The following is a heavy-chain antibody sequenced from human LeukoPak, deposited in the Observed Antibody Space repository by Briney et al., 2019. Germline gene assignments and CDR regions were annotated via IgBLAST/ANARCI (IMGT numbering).Heavy chain of an antibody. D-gene: IGHD2-2*02. J-gene: IGHJ6*03. CDR1: GGSISSYY. CDR2: IYTSGST. CDR3: ARDRADCSSTSCYNYYYYYYIDV. V-gene: IGHV4-4*07. Sequence: SETLSLTCTVSGGSISSYYWSWIRQPAGKGLEWIGRIYTSGSTNYNPSLKSRVTMSVDTSKNQFSLKLSSVTAADTAVYYCARDRADCSSTSCYNYYYYYYIDVWGKGTTVTVSS.